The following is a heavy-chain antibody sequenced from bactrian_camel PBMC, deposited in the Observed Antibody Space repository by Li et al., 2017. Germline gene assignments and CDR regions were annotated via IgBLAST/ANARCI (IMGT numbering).Heavy chain of an antibody. J-gene: IGHJ7*01. CDR2: FNAGGSV. D-gene: IGHD5*01. CDR1: GFTLSTTA. V-gene: IGHV3S1*01. Sequence: HVQLVESGGGLVQPGGSLRLSCVASGFTLSTTAMSWIRQAPGKGLEWVSVFNAGGSVYYADSVKGRFTISRDNAANTLYLQLNSLKTEDTAMYYCAKGVVSWNHYYGMDLWGKGTQVTVS.